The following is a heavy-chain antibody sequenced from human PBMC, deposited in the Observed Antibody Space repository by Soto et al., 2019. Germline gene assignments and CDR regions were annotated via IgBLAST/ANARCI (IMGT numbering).Heavy chain of an antibody. Sequence: GGSLRLSCAASGFTFSSYWMHWVRQAPGKGLVWVSRINSDGSSTSYADSVKGRFTISRDNAKNTLYLQMNSLRAEDTAVYYCARVYCSGGSCYSWAFDIWGQGTMVTVSS. CDR1: GFTFSSYW. CDR2: INSDGSST. V-gene: IGHV3-74*01. J-gene: IGHJ3*02. CDR3: ARVYCSGGSCYSWAFDI. D-gene: IGHD2-15*01.